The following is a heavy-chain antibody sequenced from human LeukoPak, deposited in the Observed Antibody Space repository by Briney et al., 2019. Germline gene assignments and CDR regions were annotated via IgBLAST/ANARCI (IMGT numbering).Heavy chain of an antibody. CDR3: ASVRFPLVVVAAADY. Sequence: PGGSLRLSCAASGFTFSNYAMHWVRQAPGRGLEWVALISYDGSNKYYADSVKGRFTISRDNSKNTLYLQMNSLRAEDTAVYYCASVRFPLVVVAAADYWGQGTLVTVSS. D-gene: IGHD2-15*01. CDR2: ISYDGSNK. J-gene: IGHJ4*02. V-gene: IGHV3-30-3*01. CDR1: GFTFSNYA.